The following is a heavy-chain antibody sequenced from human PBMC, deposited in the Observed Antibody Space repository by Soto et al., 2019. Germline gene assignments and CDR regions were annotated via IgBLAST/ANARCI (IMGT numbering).Heavy chain of an antibody. J-gene: IGHJ6*02. CDR1: GGSISSYY. D-gene: IGHD3-22*01. Sequence: SETLSLTCTVSGGSISSYYWSWIRQPPGKGLEGVGYIYYSGSTNYNPSLKSRVTISVDTSKNQFSLKLSSVTAADTAVQYCASEPLYFFDRSGYYFSRRVGMDFRGQGTPVPLSS. CDR2: IYYSGST. V-gene: IGHV4-59*12. CDR3: ASEPLYFFDRSGYYFSRRVGMDF.